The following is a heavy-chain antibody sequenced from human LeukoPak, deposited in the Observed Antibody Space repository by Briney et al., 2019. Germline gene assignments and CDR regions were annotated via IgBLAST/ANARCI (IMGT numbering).Heavy chain of an antibody. D-gene: IGHD2-2*01. Sequence: GGSLRLSCAASGFTFSSYWMGWVRQAPGKGLEWVANIKQDGSEKYYVDSVKGRFTISRDNAKNSLYLQMNSLRAEDTAVYYCARDQIYCSSSSCPWEPFDYWGQGTLVTVSS. CDR2: IKQDGSEK. CDR3: ARDQIYCSSSSCPWEPFDY. CDR1: GFTFSSYW. J-gene: IGHJ4*02. V-gene: IGHV3-7*05.